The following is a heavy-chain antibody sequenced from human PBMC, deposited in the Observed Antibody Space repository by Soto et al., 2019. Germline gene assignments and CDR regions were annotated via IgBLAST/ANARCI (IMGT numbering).Heavy chain of an antibody. D-gene: IGHD3-16*01. Sequence: SETLSLTCTVSGGSISSSSYYWGWIRQPPGKGLEWIGSIYYSGSAYYNPSLKSRVTISVDTSKNQFSLKLSSVTAADTAVYYCARLGGKIGYFFDWGQGTLVTVSS. CDR1: GGSISSSSYY. V-gene: IGHV4-39*01. CDR3: ARLGGKIGYFFD. CDR2: IYYSGSA. J-gene: IGHJ4*02.